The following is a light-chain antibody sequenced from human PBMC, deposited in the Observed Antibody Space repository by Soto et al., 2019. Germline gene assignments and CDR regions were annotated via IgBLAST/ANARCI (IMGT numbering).Light chain of an antibody. J-gene: IGKJ1*01. CDR3: QLYNSYSEA. CDR2: KAS. V-gene: IGKV1-5*03. Sequence: EIQVTQCPSSLSASAGDRVTIACRASQTISSWLAWYQQKPGKAPKLLIYKASTLKSGVPSRFSGSGSGTEFTLTISSLQPDDFATYYCQLYNSYSEAFGQGTKVDI. CDR1: QTISSW.